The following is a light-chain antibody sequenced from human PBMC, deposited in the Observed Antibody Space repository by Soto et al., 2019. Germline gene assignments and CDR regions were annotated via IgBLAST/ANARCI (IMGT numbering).Light chain of an antibody. CDR2: GAS. J-gene: IGKJ4*01. CDR3: QQYIRWPLT. V-gene: IGKV3-20*01. CDR1: QSVSSSY. Sequence: IGLTQSPGTLSLSPGERATLSCRASQSVSSSYLAWYQQKPGQAPRLLIYGASSRATGIPDRFSGSGSGTDFTLTISRLEPEDFAVYYCQQYIRWPLTFGGGTKADI.